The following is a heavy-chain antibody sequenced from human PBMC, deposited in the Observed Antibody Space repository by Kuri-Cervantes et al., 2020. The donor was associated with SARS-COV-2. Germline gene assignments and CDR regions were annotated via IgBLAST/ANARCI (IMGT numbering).Heavy chain of an antibody. CDR2: IYPGDSDL. V-gene: IGHV5-51*01. D-gene: IGHD2-2*01. J-gene: IGHJ4*02. CDR3: ARRGYEGYCSSTTCYPNFDS. Sequence: KVSCKASGYSFTDYWIGWWRQVPGQGLEWIGIIYPGDSDLRYSPSFHGQVTISADKSISTAYLQWTSLKASDTGIYFCARRGYEGYCSSTTCYPNFDSWGQGTLVTVSS. CDR1: GYSFTDYW.